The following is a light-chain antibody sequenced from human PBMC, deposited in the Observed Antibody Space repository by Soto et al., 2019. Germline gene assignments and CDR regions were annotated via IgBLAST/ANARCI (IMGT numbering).Light chain of an antibody. Sequence: QSVLTQPPSVSGAPGQRVTIPCTGSSSNIGAGYDVHWYQQLPGTAPKLLIYGNFNRPSGVPDRFSGSKSGTSASLAITGLQAEDEADYYCQTYDSSLSGSSVIFGGGTKLTVL. CDR1: SSNIGAGYD. V-gene: IGLV1-40*01. CDR3: QTYDSSLSGSSVI. CDR2: GNF. J-gene: IGLJ2*01.